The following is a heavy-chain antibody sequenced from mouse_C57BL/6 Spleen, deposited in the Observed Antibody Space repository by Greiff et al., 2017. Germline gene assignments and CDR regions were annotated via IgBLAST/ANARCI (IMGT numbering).Heavy chain of an antibody. D-gene: IGHD1-1*01. J-gene: IGHJ4*01. V-gene: IGHV1-19*01. CDR2: INPYNGGT. CDR1: GYTFPDYY. Sequence: EVQLQQSGPVLVKPGASVKMSCKASGYTFPDYYMNWVKQRPGQSLEWIGVINPYNGGTSYNQKFKGKATLTVDKSSSTAYMELNSLTSEDSAVYDCARSITAIVARYAMDYWGQGTSVTVSS. CDR3: ARSITAIVARYAMDY.